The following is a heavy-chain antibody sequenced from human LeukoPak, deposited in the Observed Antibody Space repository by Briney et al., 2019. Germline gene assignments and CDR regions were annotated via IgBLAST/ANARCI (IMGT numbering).Heavy chain of an antibody. CDR2: IIPILGIA. Sequence: SVKISCKASGGTFSSDTISWVRQAPGQGLEWMGRIIPILGIANYAQKFQGRVTITADKSTSTAYMELSSLRSEDTAVYYCAVAYYYDSSGYFYFDYWGQGTLVTASS. V-gene: IGHV1-69*02. CDR3: AVAYYYDSSGYFYFDY. J-gene: IGHJ4*02. CDR1: GGTFSSDT. D-gene: IGHD3-22*01.